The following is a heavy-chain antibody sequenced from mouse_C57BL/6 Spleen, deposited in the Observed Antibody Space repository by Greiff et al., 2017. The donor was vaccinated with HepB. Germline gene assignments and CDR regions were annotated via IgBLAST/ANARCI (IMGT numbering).Heavy chain of an antibody. D-gene: IGHD2-4*01. CDR3: TRGDYDYDAAWFDY. Sequence: QVQLQQSGAELVRPGASVTLSCKASGYTFTDYEMHWVKQTPVHGLEWIGAIDPETGGTAYNQKFKGKAILTADKSSSPAYMELRSLTSEDSAVYYCTRGDYDYDAAWFDYWGQGTTLTVSS. CDR1: GYTFTDYE. V-gene: IGHV1-15*01. J-gene: IGHJ2*01. CDR2: IDPETGGT.